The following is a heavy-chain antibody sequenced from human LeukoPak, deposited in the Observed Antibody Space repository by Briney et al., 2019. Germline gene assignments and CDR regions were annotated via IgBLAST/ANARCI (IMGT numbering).Heavy chain of an antibody. Sequence: SETMSLTCTVSGGSISSGDYYWSWIRQPPGKGLEWIGYIYYSGSTYYNPSLKSRVTISVDTSKNQFSLKLSSVTAADTAVYYCARVPPQWLPNRDAFDIWGQGTMVTVSS. D-gene: IGHD6-19*01. CDR3: ARVPPQWLPNRDAFDI. CDR1: GGSISSGDYY. J-gene: IGHJ3*02. CDR2: IYYSGST. V-gene: IGHV4-30-4*01.